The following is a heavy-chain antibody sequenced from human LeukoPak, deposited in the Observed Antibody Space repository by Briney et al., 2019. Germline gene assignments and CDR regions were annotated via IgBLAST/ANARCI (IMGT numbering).Heavy chain of an antibody. Sequence: GESLRLSCAASGFTFSSYSMNWVRQAPGKGLEWVSSISSSSSYIYYADSVKGRFTISRDNAKNSLYLQMNSLRAEDTAVYYCARPYDYGDYVDAFDIWGQGTMVTVSS. V-gene: IGHV3-21*01. J-gene: IGHJ3*02. CDR1: GFTFSSYS. D-gene: IGHD4-17*01. CDR2: ISSSSSYI. CDR3: ARPYDYGDYVDAFDI.